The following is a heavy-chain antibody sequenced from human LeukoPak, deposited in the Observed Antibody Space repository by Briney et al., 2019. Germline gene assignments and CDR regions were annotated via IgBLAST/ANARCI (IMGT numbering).Heavy chain of an antibody. CDR1: GFTVSSNY. CDR3: ARTAGYDSSGYVHDAFDI. D-gene: IGHD3-22*01. CDR2: IYSGGST. J-gene: IGHJ3*02. V-gene: IGHV3-53*01. Sequence: SGGSLRLSCAASGFTVSSNYMSWVRQAPGKGLEWVSVIYSGGSTYYADSVKGRFTISRDNSKNTLYLQMNSLRAEDTAVYYCARTAGYDSSGYVHDAFDIWGQGTMVTVPS.